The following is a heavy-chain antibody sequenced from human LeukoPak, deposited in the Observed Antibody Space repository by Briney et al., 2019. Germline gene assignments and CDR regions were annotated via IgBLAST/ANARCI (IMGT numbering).Heavy chain of an antibody. D-gene: IGHD2-2*01. Sequence: PSETLSLTCTVSGVSISDYYWSWIRQPPGEGLEWIGYINSGNTNYNPSLKSRVTISVDTSTNQFSLKLTSVTAADTAFYYCARYRAFYIWGRGTLVTVSS. V-gene: IGHV4-59*01. CDR1: GVSISDYY. J-gene: IGHJ3*02. CDR3: ARYRAFYI. CDR2: INSGNT.